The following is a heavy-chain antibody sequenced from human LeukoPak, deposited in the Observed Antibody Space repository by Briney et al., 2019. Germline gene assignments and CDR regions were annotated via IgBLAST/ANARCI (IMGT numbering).Heavy chain of an antibody. V-gene: IGHV4-34*01. CDR2: INHSGST. CDR3: ARVSWFPGTSYYYMDV. D-gene: IGHD1-1*01. Sequence: PSETLSLTCAAYGGSFSGYYWSWIRQPPGKGLEWIGEINHSGSTNYNPSLKSRVTISVDTSKNQFSLKLTSVTAADTAVYYCARVSWFPGTSYYYMDVWGKGTTVTVSS. CDR1: GGSFSGYY. J-gene: IGHJ6*03.